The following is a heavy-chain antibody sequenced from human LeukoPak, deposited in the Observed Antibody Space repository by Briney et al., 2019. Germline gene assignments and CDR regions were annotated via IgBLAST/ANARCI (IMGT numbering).Heavy chain of an antibody. CDR2: IIPILGIA. J-gene: IGHJ2*01. V-gene: IGHV1-69*04. D-gene: IGHD6-13*01. CDR3: ARALYSSSWWHYWYFDL. CDR1: GGTFSSYA. Sequence: GASVKVSCKASGGTFSSYAISWVRQAPGQGLEWMGRIIPILGIANYAQKFQGRVTITADKSTSTAYMELSSLRSEDTAVYYCARALYSSSWWHYWYFDLWGRGTLVTVSS.